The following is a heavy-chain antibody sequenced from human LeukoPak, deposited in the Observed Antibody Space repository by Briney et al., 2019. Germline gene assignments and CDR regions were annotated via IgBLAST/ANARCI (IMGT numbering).Heavy chain of an antibody. Sequence: PGGSLRLSCAASGFTFSSYEMNWVRQAPGKGLEWVSYISSSGSTIYYADSVKGRFTISRDNAKNSLYLQMNSLRAEDTAVYYCIYSSGWYVPFHYWGQGTLVTVSS. J-gene: IGHJ4*02. CDR1: GFTFSSYE. D-gene: IGHD6-19*01. CDR3: IYSSGWYVPFHY. V-gene: IGHV3-48*03. CDR2: ISSSGSTI.